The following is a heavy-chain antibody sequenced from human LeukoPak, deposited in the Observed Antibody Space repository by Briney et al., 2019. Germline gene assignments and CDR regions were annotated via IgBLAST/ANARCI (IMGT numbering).Heavy chain of an antibody. CDR3: ARVRADDDGGWYLPFDY. J-gene: IGHJ4*02. Sequence: SETLSLTCTVSGGSISSGSYYWSWVRQPAGKGLEWIGRIYTSGSTNYNPSLKSRVTISVDTSKNQFSLKLSSVTAADTAVYYCARVRADDDGGWYLPFDYWGQGTLVTVSS. CDR1: GGSISSGSYY. V-gene: IGHV4-61*02. CDR2: IYTSGST. D-gene: IGHD6-19*01.